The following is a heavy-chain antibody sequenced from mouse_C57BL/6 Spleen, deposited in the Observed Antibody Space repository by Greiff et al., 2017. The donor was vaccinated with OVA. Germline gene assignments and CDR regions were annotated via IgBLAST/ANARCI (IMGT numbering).Heavy chain of an antibody. V-gene: IGHV1-61*01. CDR2: IYPSDSET. CDR3: ARRSNPYYAMDY. J-gene: IGHJ4*01. D-gene: IGHD2-5*01. Sequence: QVQLQQPGAELVRPGSSVKLSCKASGYTFTSYWMDWVKQRPGQGLEWIGNIYPSDSETHYNQKFKDKATLTVDKSSSTAYMQLSSLTSADSAVYYCARRSNPYYAMDYWGQGTTVTVSS. CDR1: GYTFTSYW.